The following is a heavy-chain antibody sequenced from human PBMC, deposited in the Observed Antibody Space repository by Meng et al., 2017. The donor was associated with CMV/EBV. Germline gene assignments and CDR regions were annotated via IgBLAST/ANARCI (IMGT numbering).Heavy chain of an antibody. V-gene: IGHV3-23*01. CDR2: ISGSGGST. J-gene: IGHJ4*02. Sequence: FTFSNYAMSWGRQAPGKGLEWVSLISGSGGSTYSADSVKGRFTISRDNSKNTLYLQMNSLRGEDTAVYYCASSSPDSRSGSYYSFDYWGQGTLVTVSS. D-gene: IGHD1-26*01. CDR1: FTFSNYA. CDR3: ASSSPDSRSGSYYSFDY.